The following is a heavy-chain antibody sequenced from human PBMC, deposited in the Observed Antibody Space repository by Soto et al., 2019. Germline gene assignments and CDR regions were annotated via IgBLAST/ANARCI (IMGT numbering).Heavy chain of an antibody. D-gene: IGHD3-9*01. V-gene: IGHV4-31*03. J-gene: IGHJ4*02. CDR2: IYYTGTT. CDR1: GVSIRRGGHQ. Sequence: QVQLQESGPGLVRPSETLSLMCSVSGVSIRRGGHQGSWIRRQPDKGLEGIGNIYYTGTTSYNPALKSRTTISVDTSRDQFSLKMTCVTAADTAIYDCARQGCGNDWFGAYSLDHWGQGILVSVSP. CDR3: ARQGCGNDWFGAYSLDH.